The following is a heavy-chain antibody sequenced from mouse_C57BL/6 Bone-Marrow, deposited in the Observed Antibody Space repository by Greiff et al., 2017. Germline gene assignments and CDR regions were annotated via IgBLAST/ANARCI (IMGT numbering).Heavy chain of an antibody. Sequence: VQLQQSGAELVRPGASVKLSCTASGFNIKDDYMHWVKQRPEQGLEWIGWIDPENGDTEYASKFQGKATITADTSSNTAYLQLSSLTSEDTAVYYCTTDYGSPYFDVWGTGTTVTVSS. CDR3: TTDYGSPYFDV. V-gene: IGHV14-4*01. CDR2: IDPENGDT. CDR1: GFNIKDDY. D-gene: IGHD1-1*01. J-gene: IGHJ1*03.